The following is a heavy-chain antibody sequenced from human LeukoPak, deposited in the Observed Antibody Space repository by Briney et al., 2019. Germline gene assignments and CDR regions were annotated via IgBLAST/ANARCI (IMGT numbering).Heavy chain of an antibody. V-gene: IGHV4-39*02. Sequence: SETLSLTCTVSGGSISSSSYYWGWIRQPPGKGLEWIGSIYYSGSTYYNPSLKSRVTISVDTSKNQFSLKLSSVTAADTAVYYCARDAPDTYYDSSGYDLFDYRGQGTLVTVSS. J-gene: IGHJ4*02. CDR3: ARDAPDTYYDSSGYDLFDY. CDR1: GGSISSSSYY. CDR2: IYYSGST. D-gene: IGHD3-22*01.